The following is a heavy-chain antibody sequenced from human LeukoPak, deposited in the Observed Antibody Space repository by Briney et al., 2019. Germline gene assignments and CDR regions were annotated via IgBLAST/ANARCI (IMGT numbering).Heavy chain of an antibody. Sequence: GASVKVSCMASGYTFTSYGISWVRQAPGQGLEWMRWISAYNGNTNYAQKLQGRVTMTTDTSTSTAYMEPRSLRSDDTAVYYCARGLDELYYYYGMDVWGQGTTVTVSS. CDR2: ISAYNGNT. J-gene: IGHJ6*02. CDR1: GYTFTSYG. V-gene: IGHV1-18*01. CDR3: ARGLDELYYYYGMDV. D-gene: IGHD1-7*01.